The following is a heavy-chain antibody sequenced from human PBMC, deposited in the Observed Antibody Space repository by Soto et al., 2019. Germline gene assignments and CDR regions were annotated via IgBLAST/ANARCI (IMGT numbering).Heavy chain of an antibody. Sequence: QVQLQESGPGLVRPSETLSLTCTVSGGSIGYYYWSWIRQPPGKGLEWMGYIYDSGRCNYNPSLKSRLTISVDATNNQLPLQLTTVTAADTAVYYCARARISLVGEVLKYNMDVWGQGTTVTVSS. CDR2: IYDSGRC. V-gene: IGHV4-59*01. CDR1: GGSIGYYY. J-gene: IGHJ6*02. CDR3: ARARISLVGEVLKYNMDV. D-gene: IGHD3-10*01.